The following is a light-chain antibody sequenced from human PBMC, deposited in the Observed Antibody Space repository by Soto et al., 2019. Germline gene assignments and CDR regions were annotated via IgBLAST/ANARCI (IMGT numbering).Light chain of an antibody. CDR1: QNIDNW. CDR2: KTS. V-gene: IGKV1-5*03. Sequence: DIQMTQSPSSLSASVGDRVTITCRASQNIDNWLAWYQQKPGKAPKLLIYKTSSLESGVTSRFSGSGSGREFTLTISSLQPDDFATYYCQQYYSYSTFGQGTKVDIK. CDR3: QQYYSYST. J-gene: IGKJ1*01.